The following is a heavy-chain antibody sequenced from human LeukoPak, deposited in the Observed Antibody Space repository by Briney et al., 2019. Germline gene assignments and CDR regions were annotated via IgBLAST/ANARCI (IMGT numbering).Heavy chain of an antibody. CDR1: GGSFSTYY. V-gene: IGHV4-4*07. J-gene: IGHJ5*02. Sequence: SETLSLTCTVSGGSFSTYYWSWIRQPAGKGLGYIGRIYTSGATNYNPSLKSRVTMSVDTSKNQFSLKLSSVTAADTAVYYCARVGDFWTFDPWGQGTLVTVSS. CDR2: IYTSGAT. CDR3: ARVGDFWTFDP. D-gene: IGHD3/OR15-3a*01.